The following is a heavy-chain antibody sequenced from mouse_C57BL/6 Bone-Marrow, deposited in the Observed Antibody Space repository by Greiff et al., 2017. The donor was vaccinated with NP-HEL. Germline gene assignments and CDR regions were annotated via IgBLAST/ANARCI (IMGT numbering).Heavy chain of an antibody. CDR1: GYTFTDHT. Sequence: VKLQESDAELVKPGASVKISCKVSGYTFTDHTIHWMKQRPEQGLEWIGYIYPRDGSTKYNEKFKGKATLTADKSSSTAYMQLNSLTSEDAADYFCARLGQEAWFAYWGQGTLVTVSA. D-gene: IGHD3-3*01. J-gene: IGHJ3*01. V-gene: IGHV1-78*01. CDR2: IYPRDGST. CDR3: ARLGQEAWFAY.